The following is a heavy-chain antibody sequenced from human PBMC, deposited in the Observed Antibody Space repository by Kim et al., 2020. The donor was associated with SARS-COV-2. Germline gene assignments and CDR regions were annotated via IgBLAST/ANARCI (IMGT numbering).Heavy chain of an antibody. CDR3: VKDARAYSYGYFDC. Sequence: GGSLRLSCAASGFTFDDYVMHWVRQTPGKGLEWVSGIGWDSSNIAYADSVKGRFTISRDNAKNSLYLQMNNVRAEDTAFYYCVKDARAYSYGYFDCWGQG. D-gene: IGHD5-12*01. CDR2: IGWDSSNI. CDR1: GFTFDDYV. V-gene: IGHV3-9*01. J-gene: IGHJ4*02.